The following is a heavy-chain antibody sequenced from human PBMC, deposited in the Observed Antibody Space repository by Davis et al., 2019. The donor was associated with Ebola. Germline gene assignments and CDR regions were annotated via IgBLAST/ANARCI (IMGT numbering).Heavy chain of an antibody. Sequence: SPKPPCAASGFTFPSYAMYWVRQAPGKGLEWVAHISYEGSGKDHADSLKGRFTISRDNSKDTLYLEMNSLRAEDTALYYCARGSGWYTEYYFDHWGQGTLVTVSS. J-gene: IGHJ4*02. CDR1: GFTFPSYA. V-gene: IGHV3-30-3*01. CDR2: ISYEGSGK. D-gene: IGHD6-19*01. CDR3: ARGSGWYTEYYFDH.